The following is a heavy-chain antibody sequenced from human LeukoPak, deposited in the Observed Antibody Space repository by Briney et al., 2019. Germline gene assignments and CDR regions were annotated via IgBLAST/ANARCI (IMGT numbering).Heavy chain of an antibody. V-gene: IGHV3-21*04. J-gene: IGHJ5*02. CDR3: AKGLYCSSSSCPHEDWFDP. Sequence: GGSLRLSCAASGFIFSTYTMNWVRQAPGEGLEWVSSISSSSTYIYYAESVKGRFTISRDNAKNSLYLQMNSLRAEDTALYYCAKGLYCSSSSCPHEDWFDPWGPGTLVTVSS. CDR1: GFIFSTYT. D-gene: IGHD2-2*01. CDR2: ISSSSTYI.